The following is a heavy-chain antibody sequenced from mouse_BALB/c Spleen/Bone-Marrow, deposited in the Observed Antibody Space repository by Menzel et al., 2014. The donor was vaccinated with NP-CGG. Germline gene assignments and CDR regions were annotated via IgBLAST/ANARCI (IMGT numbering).Heavy chain of an antibody. J-gene: IGHJ3*01. V-gene: IGHV14-3*02. CDR3: SRDYGGTAWFAY. CDR2: IDPASGDT. CDR1: GLKFKDTR. D-gene: IGHD1-1*01. Sequence: VQLKESGAELVKPGASVKLSCTASGLKFKDTRMYWVKQRPEQGLAWIGRIDPASGDTKYDPKFQGKAAITGDTSSNTAYLQLSSLTSEDTAVYYCSRDYGGTAWFAYWGQGTLVTVSA.